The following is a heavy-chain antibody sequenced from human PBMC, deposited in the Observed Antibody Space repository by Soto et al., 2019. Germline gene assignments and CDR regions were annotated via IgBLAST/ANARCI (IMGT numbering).Heavy chain of an antibody. CDR1: GYTFTSYD. V-gene: IGHV1-8*01. CDR3: ARGDIHLFGVVNMVRGVIDY. CDR2: MNPNSGNT. Sequence: ASVKVSCKASGYTFTSYDINWVRQATGQGLEWMGWMNPNSGNTGYAQKFQGRVTMTRNTSISTAYMELSSLRSEDTAVYYCARGDIHLFGVVNMVRGVIDYWGQGTLVTVSS. D-gene: IGHD3-10*01. J-gene: IGHJ4*02.